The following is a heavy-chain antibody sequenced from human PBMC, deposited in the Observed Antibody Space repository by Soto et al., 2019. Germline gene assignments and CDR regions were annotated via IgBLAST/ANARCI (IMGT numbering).Heavy chain of an antibody. CDR1: GDSFSSNSAA. Sequence: SQTLSLTCAISGDSFSSNSAAWNWIRQSPSRGLEWLGRTYYRSKWYNDYAVSVESRITINPDTSKNQFSLQLNSVTPEDTAVYYCARTYGYSSSWYQTTYYYYYYMDVWGKGTAVTVSS. V-gene: IGHV6-1*01. J-gene: IGHJ6*03. CDR2: TYYRSKWYN. D-gene: IGHD6-13*01. CDR3: ARTYGYSSSWYQTTYYYYYYMDV.